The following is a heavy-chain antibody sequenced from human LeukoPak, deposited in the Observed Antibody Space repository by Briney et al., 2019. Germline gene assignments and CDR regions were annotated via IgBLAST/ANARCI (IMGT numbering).Heavy chain of an antibody. CDR3: ARDKWLRLDAFDI. J-gene: IGHJ3*02. D-gene: IGHD6-19*01. V-gene: IGHV4-59*11. CDR2: VAFDGRT. CDR1: GGPIGKHY. Sequence: SETLSLTCTVSGGPIGKHYWTWIRRPPGKGLEWIGYVAFDGRTVYNPSLKSRVTMSVDTSKNQFSLKLSSVTAADTAVYYCARDKWLRLDAFDIWGQGTMVTVSS.